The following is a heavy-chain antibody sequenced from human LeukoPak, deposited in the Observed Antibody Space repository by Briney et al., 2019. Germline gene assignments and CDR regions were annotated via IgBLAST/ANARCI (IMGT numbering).Heavy chain of an antibody. J-gene: IGHJ4*02. Sequence: PGGSLRLSCAASGFTFNAYSMNWVRQAPGKGLEWISHINSGTNNIYYADSVKGRFTISRDNAKNSLFLQMNSLRADDTAVYHCARDQNGAGFDSWGQGTLVTVSS. CDR2: INSGTNNI. CDR3: ARDQNGAGFDS. V-gene: IGHV3-48*04. D-gene: IGHD4-17*01. CDR1: GFTFNAYS.